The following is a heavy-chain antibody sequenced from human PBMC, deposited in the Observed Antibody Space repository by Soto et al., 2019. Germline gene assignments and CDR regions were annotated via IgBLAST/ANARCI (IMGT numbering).Heavy chain of an antibody. J-gene: IGHJ3*02. V-gene: IGHV3-21*01. CDR2: ISSSSSYI. Sequence: EVQLVESGGGLVKPGGSLRLSRAASGFTFSSYSMNWVRQAPGKGLEWVSSISSSSSYIYYADSVKGRFTISRDNAKNSLYLQMNSLRAEDTAVYYCARGYHYYDSSGYDKWDAFDIWGQGTMVTVSS. CDR1: GFTFSSYS. CDR3: ARGYHYYDSSGYDKWDAFDI. D-gene: IGHD3-22*01.